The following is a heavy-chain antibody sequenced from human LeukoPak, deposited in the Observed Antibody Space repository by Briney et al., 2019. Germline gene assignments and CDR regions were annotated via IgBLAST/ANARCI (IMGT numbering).Heavy chain of an antibody. CDR2: IYHTGTI. CDR3: ARGRSGYGGNSGIAGCDY. Sequence: SETLSLTCTVSGDSISNGYYWGWIRQTPGKGLEWIGSIYHTGTIYYNPSLKSRVTISVDTSNNQFSLKVRSVTAADTAVYYCARGRSGYGGNSGIAGCDYWGQGTLVAVSS. J-gene: IGHJ4*02. CDR1: GDSISNGYY. D-gene: IGHD4-23*01. V-gene: IGHV4-38-2*02.